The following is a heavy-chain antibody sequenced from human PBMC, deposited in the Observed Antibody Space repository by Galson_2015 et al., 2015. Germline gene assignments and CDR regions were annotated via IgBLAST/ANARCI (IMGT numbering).Heavy chain of an antibody. CDR2: IYPCDSDT. V-gene: IGHV5-51*01. CDR3: ARHGYDFWSEAPSPAPDY. J-gene: IGHJ4*02. D-gene: IGHD3-3*01. Sequence: GIIYPCDSDTRYSPSFQGQVTISADKSISTAYLQWSSLKASDTAMYYCARHGYDFWSEAPSPAPDYWGQGTLVTVSS.